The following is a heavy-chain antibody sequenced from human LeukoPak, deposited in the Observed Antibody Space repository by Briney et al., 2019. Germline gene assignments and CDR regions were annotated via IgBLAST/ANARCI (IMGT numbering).Heavy chain of an antibody. CDR1: GGSIISNFYS. CDR2: IYYSGST. J-gene: IGHJ4*02. D-gene: IGHD4-11*01. V-gene: IGHV4-61*05. Sequence: SETLSLTCTVSGGSIISNFYSWGWIRQPPGKGLEWIGYIYYSGSTNYNPSLKSRVTISVDTSKNQFSLKLNSVTAADTAVYYCARQGPLTTAVTTRTNPFDYWGQGTLVTVSS. CDR3: ARQGPLTTAVTTRTNPFDY.